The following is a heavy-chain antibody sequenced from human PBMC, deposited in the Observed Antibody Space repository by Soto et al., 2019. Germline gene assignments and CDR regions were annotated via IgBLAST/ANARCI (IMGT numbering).Heavy chain of an antibody. Sequence: GGSLRLSCALSGFTFSYYYMSWIRQAPGKGLEWPSYISPGSRYPAYADSVKGRFTISRDNARRSLSLQMNSLTVDDTAIYYCVRGGGGGLFDPWGQGSMVTVSS. V-gene: IGHV3-11*06. CDR1: GFTFSYYY. D-gene: IGHD2-15*01. J-gene: IGHJ5*02. CDR3: VRGGGGGLFDP. CDR2: ISPGSRYP.